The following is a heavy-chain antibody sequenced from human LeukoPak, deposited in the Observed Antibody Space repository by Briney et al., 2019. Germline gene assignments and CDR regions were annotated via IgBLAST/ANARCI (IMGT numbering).Heavy chain of an antibody. V-gene: IGHV1-8*01. CDR3: ARGITGITYNWFDP. CDR2: MNPNSGNT. D-gene: IGHD1-7*01. J-gene: IGHJ5*02. CDR1: GYTFTSYD. Sequence: ASVKVSCKASGYTFTSYDINWVRQATGQGLEWMGWMNPNSGNTGYAQKFQGRVTMTRNTSISTAYMELSSLRSEDTAVYYCARGITGITYNWFDPWGQGTLVTVSS.